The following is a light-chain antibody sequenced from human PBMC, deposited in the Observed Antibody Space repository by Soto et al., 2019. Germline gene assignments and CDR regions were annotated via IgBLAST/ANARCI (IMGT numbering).Light chain of an antibody. CDR2: DVS. J-gene: IGLJ1*01. CDR1: SSDVGGYNY. Sequence: QSALTPPASVSGSPGQSITISCTGTSSDVGGYNYVSWYQQHPGKAPKLMIYDVSNRPSGVSNRFSGSKSGNTASLTISGIQAEDVAHYYSSSYTSSSTLVFGSGTKLTVL. V-gene: IGLV2-14*01. CDR3: SSYTSSSTLV.